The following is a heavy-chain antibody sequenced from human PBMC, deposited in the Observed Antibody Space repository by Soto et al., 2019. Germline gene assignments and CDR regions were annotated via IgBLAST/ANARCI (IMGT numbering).Heavy chain of an antibody. CDR3: ARDVRKYGSGTYPPLFDY. CDR2: ISAYNGNT. CDR1: GYTFTNYG. Sequence: QVQLVQSGAEVTKPGASVKVSCKASGYTFTNYGINWVRQAPGQGLEWMGWISAYNGNTNYAQKLQDRVTMTTDTSTSTAYMELMSLRSDDTAVYYCARDVRKYGSGTYPPLFDYWGQGTLVTVSS. V-gene: IGHV1-18*01. J-gene: IGHJ4*02. D-gene: IGHD3-10*01.